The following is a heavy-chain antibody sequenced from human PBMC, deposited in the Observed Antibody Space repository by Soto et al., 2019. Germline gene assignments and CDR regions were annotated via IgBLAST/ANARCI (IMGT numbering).Heavy chain of an antibody. Sequence: SETLSLTCTVASRSISDSTHYWGWVRQPPGKGMALFFDFYYIGTTFYDLSFKRRGSISVDTSKIQFFLKLCSVTATDTAFYYFVWDYYHSGTYIVRSVPWFDSWGQETLVTVSS. CDR3: VWDYYHSGTYIVRSVPWFDS. CDR2: FYYIGTT. J-gene: IGHJ5*01. V-gene: IGHV4-39*01. D-gene: IGHD3-10*01. CDR1: SRSISDSTHY.